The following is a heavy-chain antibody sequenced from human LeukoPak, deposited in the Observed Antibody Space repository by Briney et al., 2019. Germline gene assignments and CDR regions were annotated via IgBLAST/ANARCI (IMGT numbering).Heavy chain of an antibody. CDR1: GLTFSSYG. V-gene: IGHV3-30*18. D-gene: IGHD3-10*01. Sequence: GKSLRLSCAASGLTFSSYGMHWVRQAPGKGLEWVALISYDGTDKYYADSVKGRFTISRDNSKNTLNLQMDSLRPEDTAVYYCVKDQGGYYGSGSYSPLDYWGQGTLVTVSS. CDR2: ISYDGTDK. J-gene: IGHJ4*02. CDR3: VKDQGGYYGSGSYSPLDY.